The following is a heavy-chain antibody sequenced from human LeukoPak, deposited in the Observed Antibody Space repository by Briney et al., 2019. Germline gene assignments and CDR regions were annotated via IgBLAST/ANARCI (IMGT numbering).Heavy chain of an antibody. CDR1: GFTFSSYG. CDR3: AKPHYCSSTSCYGESPFDY. J-gene: IGHJ4*02. D-gene: IGHD2-2*01. Sequence: GGSLRLSCAASGFTFSSYGMHWVRQAPGKGLEWVAVISYDGSNKYYTDSVKGRFTISRDNSKNTLYLQMNGLRAEDTAVYYCAKPHYCSSTSCYGESPFDYWGQGTLVTVSS. V-gene: IGHV3-30*18. CDR2: ISYDGSNK.